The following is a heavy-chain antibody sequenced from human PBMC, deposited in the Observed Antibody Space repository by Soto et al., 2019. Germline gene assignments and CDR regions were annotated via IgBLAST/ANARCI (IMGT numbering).Heavy chain of an antibody. D-gene: IGHD3-16*01. CDR2: IYYSGST. CDR3: ARAPGWGRHEIDY. J-gene: IGHJ4*02. Sequence: QVQLQESGPGLVKPSQTLSLTCTVSGGSISSGGYYWSWIRQHPGKGLEGIGYIYYSGSTYYNPDLKSRITISVDTSKNQSSLKLSSVTAADTAVYYCARAPGWGRHEIDYWGQGTLVTVSS. CDR1: GGSISSGGYY. V-gene: IGHV4-31*03.